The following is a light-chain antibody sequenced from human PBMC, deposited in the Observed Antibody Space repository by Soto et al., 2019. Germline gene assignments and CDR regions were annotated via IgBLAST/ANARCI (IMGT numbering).Light chain of an antibody. V-gene: IGLV2-8*01. CDR2: QVT. J-gene: IGLJ1*01. CDR1: INDVGGYNY. CDR3: MSYAGGNRFV. Sequence: QSALTQPPSASGSPGRSVTISCAGTINDVGGYNYVSWYQQHPGKVPQLMIYQVTKRPSGVPDRFSASKSDTTASLTISGLQAEDEGDYYCMSYAGGNRFVFGTG.